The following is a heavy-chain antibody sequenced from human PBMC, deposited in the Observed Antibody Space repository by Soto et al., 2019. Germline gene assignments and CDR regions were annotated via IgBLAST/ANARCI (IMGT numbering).Heavy chain of an antibody. V-gene: IGHV3-30-3*01. Sequence: QVQLVESGGGVVQPGRSLRLSCAASGFTFSSHSIHWVRQAPGKGRAWVAVLAYDGSIKYYADSVKGRFTISRDNSKNPAYLQMNSLRAEDTAVFYCAREWSTSGDLDYWGQGTLVIVSS. D-gene: IGHD3-10*01. CDR3: AREWSTSGDLDY. J-gene: IGHJ4*02. CDR1: GFTFSSHS. CDR2: LAYDGSIK.